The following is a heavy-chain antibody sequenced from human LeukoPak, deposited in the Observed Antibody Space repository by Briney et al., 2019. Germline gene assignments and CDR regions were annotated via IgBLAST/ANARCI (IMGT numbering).Heavy chain of an antibody. V-gene: IGHV3-74*01. CDR1: GFTFSRYW. CDR2: INTDGRTI. D-gene: IGHD4-11*01. CDR3: VRSAFLTTEFYFDY. J-gene: IGHJ4*01. Sequence: GSLGLSCAASGFTFSRYWMHWVRQAPGKGLVWVSRINTDGRTITYADSVKGRFTISRDNAKNTLYLQMNSLRAEDTAVYYCVRSAFLTTEFYFDYWGHGTLVTVSS.